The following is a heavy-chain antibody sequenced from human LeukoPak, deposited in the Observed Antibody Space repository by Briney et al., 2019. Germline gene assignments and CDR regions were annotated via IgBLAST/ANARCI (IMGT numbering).Heavy chain of an antibody. D-gene: IGHD3-22*01. J-gene: IGHJ4*02. V-gene: IGHV4-59*12. CDR1: GGSISSYY. Sequence: SETLSLTCTVSGGSISSYYWSWIRQPPGKGLEWIGFIYYSGSPNYNPSLKSRVTISVDTSKNQFSLKLSSVTAADTAVYYCARGPMRYYYDSSGYYPSWGQGTLVTVSS. CDR2: IYYSGSP. CDR3: ARGPMRYYYDSSGYYPS.